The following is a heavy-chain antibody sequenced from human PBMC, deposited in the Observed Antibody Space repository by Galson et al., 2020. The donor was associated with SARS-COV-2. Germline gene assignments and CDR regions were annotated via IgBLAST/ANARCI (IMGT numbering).Heavy chain of an antibody. V-gene: IGHV3-15*01. Sequence: GGSLRLSCAASGFTFSNAWMSWVRQAPGKGLEWVGRIKSKTDGGTTDYAAPVKGRFTISRDDSKNTLYLQMNSLKTEDTAVYYCTTGAGYSSSWDNWFDPWGQGTLVTVSS. CDR3: TTGAGYSSSWDNWFDP. D-gene: IGHD6-13*01. CDR2: IKSKTDGGTT. CDR1: GFTFSNAW. J-gene: IGHJ5*02.